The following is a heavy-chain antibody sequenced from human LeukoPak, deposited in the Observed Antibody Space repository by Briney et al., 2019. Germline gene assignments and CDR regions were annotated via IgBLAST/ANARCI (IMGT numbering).Heavy chain of an antibody. D-gene: IGHD4-17*01. CDR1: GFTVSSNY. CDR2: IYSGGST. Sequence: GGSLRLSCAASGFTVSSNYMSWVRQAPGKGLEWVSVIYSGGSTYYADSVKGRFTISRDNSKNTLYLQMNSLRAEDTAVYYCARADDYGKNDGMDVWGKGTTVTVSS. CDR3: ARADDYGKNDGMDV. V-gene: IGHV3-53*01. J-gene: IGHJ6*04.